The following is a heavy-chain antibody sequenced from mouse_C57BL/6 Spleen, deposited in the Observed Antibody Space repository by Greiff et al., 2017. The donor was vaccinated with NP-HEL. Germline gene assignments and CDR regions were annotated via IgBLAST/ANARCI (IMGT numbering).Heavy chain of an antibody. V-gene: IGHV2-6-1*01. CDR2: IWSDGST. J-gene: IGHJ4*01. Sequence: QVQLQQSGPGLVAPSQSLCITCTVSGFSLTSYGVHWVRQPPGKGLEWLVVIWSDGSTTYNSALKSRLSISKDNSKSQVFLKMNSLQTDDTAMYYCARHEDYDGDYYAMDYWGQGTSVTVSS. D-gene: IGHD2-4*01. CDR1: GFSLTSYG. CDR3: ARHEDYDGDYYAMDY.